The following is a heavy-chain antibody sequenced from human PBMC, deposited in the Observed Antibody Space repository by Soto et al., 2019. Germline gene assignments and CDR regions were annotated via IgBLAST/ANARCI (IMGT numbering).Heavy chain of an antibody. Sequence: PSETLSLTCAVYGGSFSGYYWSWIRQPPGKGLEWIGEINHSGSTNYNPSLKSRVTMTGDTSTSTVYMELRSLRSEDTAIYYCARSSGGVFGIIIEGSNWFAPWGQGTLVTVSS. J-gene: IGHJ5*02. CDR3: ARSSGGVFGIIIEGSNWFAP. V-gene: IGHV4-34*10. CDR1: GGSFSGYY. CDR2: INHSGST. D-gene: IGHD3-3*01.